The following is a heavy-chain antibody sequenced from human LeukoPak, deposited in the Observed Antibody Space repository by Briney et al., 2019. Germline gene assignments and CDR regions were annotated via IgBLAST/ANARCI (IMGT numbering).Heavy chain of an antibody. CDR1: GASISSGDYH. D-gene: IGHD3-10*01. CDR2: IHDSGSS. Sequence: SETLSLTCTVSGASISSGDYHWNWIRQPPGKGLEWIGFIHDSGSSYYNPSLKSRVSISRDMSKNQLSLMLSSVTAADTAVYYCARGFGAGNYYYGWFDPWGQGTLVSVSS. V-gene: IGHV4-30-4*01. J-gene: IGHJ5*02. CDR3: ARGFGAGNYYYGWFDP.